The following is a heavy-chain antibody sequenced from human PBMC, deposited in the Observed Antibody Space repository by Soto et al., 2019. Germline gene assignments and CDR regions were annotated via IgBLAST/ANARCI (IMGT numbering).Heavy chain of an antibody. J-gene: IGHJ6*02. CDR2: IFYSGSA. Sequence: SETLCLTWTVAWGTISSLGDYWICIRQHPGKGLEWIGYIFYSGSAYYNPSLRSRVSISVDTSKNQFSLKLSSVTAADTAVYYCARGGGTIVGVIIINYYGMDVWGQGTTVTVTS. CDR1: WGTISSLGDY. V-gene: IGHV4-31*02. D-gene: IGHD3-3*01. CDR3: ARGGGTIVGVIIINYYGMDV.